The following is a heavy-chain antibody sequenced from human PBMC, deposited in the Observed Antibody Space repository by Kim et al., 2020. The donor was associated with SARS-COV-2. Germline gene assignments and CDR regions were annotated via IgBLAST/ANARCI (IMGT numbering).Heavy chain of an antibody. Sequence: SVKVSCKASGGTLSKYAISWVRQVPGQGLEWMGGIIPTFGTSNFARKFEGRVTINADESTNTVSMELTSLRLEDTALYYCANGGGDFGGGEHSFYQYGLDVWGQGTTVTVSS. V-gene: IGHV1-69*13. CDR1: GGTLSKYA. CDR2: IIPTFGTS. CDR3: ANGGGDFGGGEHSFYQYGLDV. J-gene: IGHJ6*02. D-gene: IGHD2-21*01.